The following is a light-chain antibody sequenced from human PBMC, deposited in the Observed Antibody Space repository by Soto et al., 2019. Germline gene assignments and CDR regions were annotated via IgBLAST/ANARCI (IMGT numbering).Light chain of an antibody. J-gene: IGKJ2*01. CDR1: QSLVFSDGNTF. V-gene: IGKV2-30*01. CDR2: KVS. Sequence: DVVMTQSPLSLPVTLGQPASISCRSSQSLVFSDGNTFFNWFHQRPGQSPRRLIYKVSKRDSGVPDRFSGSESATDFTLRISRVEAEDVGVYYCMHGSQWPPRYTFGQGTKLEIK. CDR3: MHGSQWPPRYT.